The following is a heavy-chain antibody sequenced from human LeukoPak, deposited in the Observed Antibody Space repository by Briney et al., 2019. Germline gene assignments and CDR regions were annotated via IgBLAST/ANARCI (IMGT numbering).Heavy chain of an antibody. J-gene: IGHJ3*02. CDR1: GFTFSFYS. CDR3: ARYGSGSHGRAFDI. D-gene: IGHD1-26*01. Sequence: GGSLRLSCAASGFTFSFYSMNWVRQAPGKGLEWVSSISSSSSHIYYADSVKGRFSISRDNAKKSLYLQMNSLRAEDTAVYYCARYGSGSHGRAFDIWGQGTMVTVSS. CDR2: ISSSSSHI. V-gene: IGHV3-21*01.